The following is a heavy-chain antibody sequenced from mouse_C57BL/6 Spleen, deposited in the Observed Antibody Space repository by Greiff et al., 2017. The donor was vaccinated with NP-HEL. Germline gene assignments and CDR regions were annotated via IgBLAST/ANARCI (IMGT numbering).Heavy chain of an antibody. Sequence: EVKLEESGGGLVKPGGSLKLSCAASGFTFSDYGMHWVRQAPEKGLEWVAYISSGSSTIYYADTVKGRFTISRDNAKNTLFLQMTSLRSEDTAMYYCARRWAMVTSYYAMDYWGQGTSVTVSS. CDR2: ISSGSSTI. V-gene: IGHV5-17*01. D-gene: IGHD2-2*01. J-gene: IGHJ4*01. CDR3: ARRWAMVTSYYAMDY. CDR1: GFTFSDYG.